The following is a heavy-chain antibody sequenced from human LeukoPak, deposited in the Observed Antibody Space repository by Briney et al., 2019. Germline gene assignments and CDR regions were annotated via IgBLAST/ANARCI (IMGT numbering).Heavy chain of an antibody. CDR1: GGSISSGSYY. CDR2: IYTSGST. CDR3: AREYSSSWYPTYYFDY. Sequence: PSETLSLTCTVSGGSISSGSYYWSWIRRPAGKGLEWIGRIYTSGSTNYNPSLKSRVTISVDTSKNQFSLKLSSVTAADTAVYYCAREYSSSWYPTYYFDYWGQGTLVTVSS. V-gene: IGHV4-61*02. J-gene: IGHJ4*02. D-gene: IGHD6-13*01.